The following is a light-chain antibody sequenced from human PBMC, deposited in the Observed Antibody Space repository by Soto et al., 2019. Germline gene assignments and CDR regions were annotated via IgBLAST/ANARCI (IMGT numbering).Light chain of an antibody. CDR3: QSYDSTLDARYV. Sequence: QSVLTQPPSASGTPGQRVTISCSGSSSNIGSNYVYWYQQLPGTAPKLLIYRNNQRPSGVPDRFSGSKSGTSASLAISGLRSEDEADYYYQSYDSTLDARYVFGTGTKVTVL. CDR1: SSNIGSNY. V-gene: IGLV1-47*01. J-gene: IGLJ1*01. CDR2: RNN.